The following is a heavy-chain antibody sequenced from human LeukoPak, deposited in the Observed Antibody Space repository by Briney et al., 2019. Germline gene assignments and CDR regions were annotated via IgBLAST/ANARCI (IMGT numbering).Heavy chain of an antibody. J-gene: IGHJ4*02. Sequence: GSLRLSCAASGFTFSNYWMSWVRQAPGKGLEWVANMNRDGSEKNYVDSMKGRITISRDNAKNSLYLQMNSLRAEDTAVYYCAVKIRGYSGYDYGRNKPEEIDYWGQGTLVTVSS. D-gene: IGHD5-12*01. V-gene: IGHV3-7*01. CDR1: GFTFSNYW. CDR3: AVKIRGYSGYDYGRNKPEEIDY. CDR2: MNRDGSEK.